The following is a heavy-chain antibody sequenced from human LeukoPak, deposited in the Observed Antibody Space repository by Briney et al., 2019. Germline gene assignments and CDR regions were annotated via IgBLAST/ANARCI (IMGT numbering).Heavy chain of an antibody. CDR1: GVSISSYY. Sequence: PSETLSLTCTVSGVSISSYYWSWIRQPPGKGREWIGYIYYSGSTNYNPSLKRRVTISVDTSKNQFSLKLSSVTAADTAVYYCARVLEEKAGRAFDIWGQGTMVTVSS. J-gene: IGHJ3*02. D-gene: IGHD5-24*01. CDR3: ARVLEEKAGRAFDI. V-gene: IGHV4-59*01. CDR2: IYYSGST.